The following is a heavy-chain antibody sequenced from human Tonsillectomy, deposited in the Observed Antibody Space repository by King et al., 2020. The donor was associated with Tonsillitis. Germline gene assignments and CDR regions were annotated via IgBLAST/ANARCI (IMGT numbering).Heavy chain of an antibody. CDR1: GGSISSYY. CDR2: IYYSGST. Sequence: VQLQESGPGLVKPSETLSLTCTVSGGSISSYYWSWIRQPPGKGLEWIGYIYYSGSTNYNPSLKSRVTISVDTSKNQFSLKLSSVTAADTAVYYCARAQVVAARDTFYYGMDVWGQGTTVTVSS. CDR3: ARAQVVAARDTFYYGMDV. J-gene: IGHJ6*02. D-gene: IGHD2-15*01. V-gene: IGHV4-59*01.